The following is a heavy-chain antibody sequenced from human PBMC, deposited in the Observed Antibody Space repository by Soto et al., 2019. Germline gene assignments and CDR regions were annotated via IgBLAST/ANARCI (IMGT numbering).Heavy chain of an antibody. V-gene: IGHV1-24*01. Sequence: ASVKVSCKVSGYTLTELSMHWVRQAPGKGLEWMGGFDPEDGETIYAQKFQGRVTMTEDTSTDTAYMELSSLRSEDTAVYYCATVSRGLRFLEWLLSQNSAFDIWGQGTMVTVSS. J-gene: IGHJ3*02. D-gene: IGHD3-3*01. CDR3: ATVSRGLRFLEWLLSQNSAFDI. CDR1: GYTLTELS. CDR2: FDPEDGET.